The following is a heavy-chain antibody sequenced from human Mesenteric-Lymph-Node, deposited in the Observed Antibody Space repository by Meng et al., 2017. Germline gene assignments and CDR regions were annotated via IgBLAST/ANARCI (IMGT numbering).Heavy chain of an antibody. CDR2: ISGSGGST. CDR1: GFTFSSYA. D-gene: IGHD4-17*01. Sequence: GGSLRLSCAASGFTFSSYAMSWVRQAPGKGLEWVSAISGSGGSTYYADSVKGRFTISRDNSKNTLYLQMNSLRAEDTAVYYCAKDLLFGFSLTTVTPDYYFDYWGQGTLVTVSS. J-gene: IGHJ4*02. CDR3: AKDLLFGFSLTTVTPDYYFDY. V-gene: IGHV3-23*01.